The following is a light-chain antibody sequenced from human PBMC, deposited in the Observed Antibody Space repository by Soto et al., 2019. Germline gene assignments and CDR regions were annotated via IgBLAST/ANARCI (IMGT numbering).Light chain of an antibody. CDR1: QSVSSN. CDR3: QQYNNWPPGT. Sequence: EIVMTQSPAPLSVSPGERATLSCRASQSVSSNLAWYQQKPGQAPRLLIYGASTRATGIPARFSGSGSGTEFTLTISSLQSEDFAVYYCQQYNNWPPGTFGQGTKMESK. V-gene: IGKV3-15*01. J-gene: IGKJ2*01. CDR2: GAS.